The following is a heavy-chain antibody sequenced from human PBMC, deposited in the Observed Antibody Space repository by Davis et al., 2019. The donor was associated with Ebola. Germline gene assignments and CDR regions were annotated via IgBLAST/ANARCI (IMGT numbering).Heavy chain of an antibody. CDR2: IDPSDSYT. V-gene: IGHV5-10-1*01. CDR1: GYTFSNYW. J-gene: IGHJ4*02. Sequence: PGGSLRLSCKGSGYTFSNYWINWVRQMPGKGLEWMGRIDPSDSYTNFSPSFQGHVTISVDNSIRTVYLHWSSLKASDTAIYYCATHGHYANFPYWGQGTLVTVSS. D-gene: IGHD4-17*01. CDR3: ATHGHYANFPY.